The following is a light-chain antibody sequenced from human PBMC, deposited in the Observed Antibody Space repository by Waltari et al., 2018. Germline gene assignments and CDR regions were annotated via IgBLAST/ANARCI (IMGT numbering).Light chain of an antibody. CDR3: QQLNS. CDR2: AAS. J-gene: IGKJ3*01. V-gene: IGKV1-9*01. CDR1: QGISSY. Sequence: DIQLTQSPSFLSASVGDRVTITCRASQGISSYLAWDQQKTGKATKLLIYAASTLHSGIXXXXXXXXXXXEFTLTISSLQPEDFATYYCQQLNSFGPGTKVDIK.